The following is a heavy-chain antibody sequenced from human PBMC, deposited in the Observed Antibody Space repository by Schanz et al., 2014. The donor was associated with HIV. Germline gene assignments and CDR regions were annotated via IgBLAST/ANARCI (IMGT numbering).Heavy chain of an antibody. V-gene: IGHV3-23*01. J-gene: IGHJ6*02. Sequence: EVQLLESGGGLVQPGESLRLSCAVSGFRFSSHAMTWVRQAPGKGLEWVSGISISGETTYYADSVKGRFTISRDNSKKTLYLQMNSLRAEDTAVYYCARGEAITSYYHYYGMDVWGQGTTVTVSS. CDR3: ARGEAITSYYHYYGMDV. CDR2: ISISGETT. D-gene: IGHD1-20*01. CDR1: GFRFSSHA.